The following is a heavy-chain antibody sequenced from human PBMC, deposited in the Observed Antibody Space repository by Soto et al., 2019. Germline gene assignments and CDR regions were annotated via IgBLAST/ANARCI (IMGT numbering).Heavy chain of an antibody. CDR3: ARAGSSGWEGYYYYYGMDV. J-gene: IGHJ6*02. D-gene: IGHD6-19*01. CDR2: IYTSGST. CDR1: GGSISSYY. Sequence: QVQLQESGPGLVKPSETLSLTCTVSGGSISSYYWSWIRQHAGKGLEWIGRIYTSGSTNYNPSLKRRVTMSVDTSKNQFSLKLSSVTAADTAVYYCARAGSSGWEGYYYYYGMDVWGQGTTVTVSS. V-gene: IGHV4-4*07.